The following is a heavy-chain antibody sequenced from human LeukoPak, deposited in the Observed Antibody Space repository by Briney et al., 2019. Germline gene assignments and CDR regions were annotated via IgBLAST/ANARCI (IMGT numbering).Heavy chain of an antibody. CDR1: GFSFSDYY. V-gene: IGHV3-11*04. CDR2: ISSSSSTI. J-gene: IGHJ4*02. Sequence: GGSLRLSCAASGFSFSDYYMSWIRQAPGKGLEWVSYISSSSSTIYYADSVKGRFTISRDNAKNSLYLQMNSLRAEDTAVYYCARDRYSKNAYFDYWGQGTLVTVSS. D-gene: IGHD4-11*01. CDR3: ARDRYSKNAYFDY.